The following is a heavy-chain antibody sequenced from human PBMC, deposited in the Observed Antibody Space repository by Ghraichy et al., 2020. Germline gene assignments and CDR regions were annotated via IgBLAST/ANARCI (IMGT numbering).Heavy chain of an antibody. J-gene: IGHJ6*02. CDR2: IYYSGST. V-gene: IGHV4-39*01. CDR1: GGSISSSSYY. Sequence: SETLSLTCTVSGGSISSSSYYWGWIRQPPGKGLEWIGSIYYSGSTYYNPSLKSRVTISVDTSKNQFSLKLSSVTAADTAVYYCARDIKMFYGMDVWGQGTTVTVSS. D-gene: IGHD2-15*01. CDR3: ARDIKMFYGMDV.